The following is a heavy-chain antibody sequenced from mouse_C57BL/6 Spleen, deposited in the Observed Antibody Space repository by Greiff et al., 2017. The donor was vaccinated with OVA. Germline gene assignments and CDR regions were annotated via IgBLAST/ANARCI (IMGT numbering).Heavy chain of an antibody. CDR3: ARWDDDYGAIDY. CDR2: IYPGDGDT. D-gene: IGHD2-3*01. V-gene: IGHV1-80*01. J-gene: IGHJ4*01. CDR1: GYAFRSYW. Sequence: QVQLQQSGAELVKPGASVKISCKASGYAFRSYWMNWVKQRPGKGLEWIGQIYPGDGDTNYNGKFKGKATLTADKSSSTAYMQLSSLTSEDSAVYFCARWDDDYGAIDYWGQGTSVTVSS.